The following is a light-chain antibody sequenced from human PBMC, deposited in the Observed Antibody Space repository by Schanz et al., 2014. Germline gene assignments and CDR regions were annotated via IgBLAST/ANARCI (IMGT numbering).Light chain of an antibody. Sequence: DIQMTQSPSSLSASVGDRVTITCRASQSISNYLNWYQQSPGKAPKLLIYSASSLHSGVPSRFSGSGSGTDFTLTISSLLPEDFATYYCQQSYSSPWTFGQGTKVEIK. CDR3: QQSYSSPWT. V-gene: IGKV1-39*01. J-gene: IGKJ1*01. CDR1: QSISNY. CDR2: SAS.